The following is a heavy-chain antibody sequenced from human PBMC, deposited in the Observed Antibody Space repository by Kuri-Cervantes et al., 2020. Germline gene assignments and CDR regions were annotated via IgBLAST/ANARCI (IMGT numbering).Heavy chain of an antibody. CDR3: ARDDTTLDVYYYYGMDV. Sequence: SVKVSCKASGGTFSSYTISWVRQAPGQGLEWMGRIIPILGIANYAQKFQGRVTITADKSTSTAYMELSSQRAEDTAVYYCARDDTTLDVYYYYGMDVWGQGTTVTVSS. D-gene: IGHD5-18*01. CDR1: GGTFSSYT. V-gene: IGHV1-69*04. J-gene: IGHJ6*02. CDR2: IIPILGIA.